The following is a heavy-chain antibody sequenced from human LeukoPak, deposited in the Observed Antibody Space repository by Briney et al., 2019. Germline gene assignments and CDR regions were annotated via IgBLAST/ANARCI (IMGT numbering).Heavy chain of an antibody. V-gene: IGHV3-23*01. Sequence: GGSLRLSCAASGFTFSSYAMSWVRQAPGKGLEWVSAISGSGGSTYYADSVKGRFTISRDNSKNTLYLQMNSLRAEDTAVYYCARGGSYYYYYYYGMDVWGQGTTVTVSS. J-gene: IGHJ6*02. CDR3: ARGGSYYYYYYYGMDV. D-gene: IGHD1-26*01. CDR1: GFTFSSYA. CDR2: ISGSGGST.